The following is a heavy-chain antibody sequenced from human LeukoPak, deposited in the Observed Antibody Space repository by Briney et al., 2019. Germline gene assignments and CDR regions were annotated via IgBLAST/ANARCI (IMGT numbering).Heavy chain of an antibody. CDR1: GYTFTSYY. V-gene: IGHV1-46*01. J-gene: IGHJ4*02. CDR3: AKDRSGSYGGPFDS. Sequence: ASVKVSCKASGYTFTSYYMHWVRQAPGQGLEWMGIINPSGGSTSYAQKFQGRVTMTRDMSTSTDYMELSSLRAEDTAVYYCAKDRSGSYGGPFDSWGQGALVTVSS. D-gene: IGHD1-26*01. CDR2: INPSGGST.